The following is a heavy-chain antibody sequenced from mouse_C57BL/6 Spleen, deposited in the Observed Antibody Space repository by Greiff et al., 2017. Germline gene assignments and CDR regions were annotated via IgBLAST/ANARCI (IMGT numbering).Heavy chain of an antibody. CDR1: GFTFSDYY. Sequence: EVKLVESEGGLVQPGSSMKLSCTASGFTFSDYYMAWVRQVPEKGLEWVANINYDGSSTYYLDSLKSRFIISRDNAKNILYLQMSSLKSEDTATYYCARYSVYFDYWGQGTTLTVSS. CDR2: INYDGSST. V-gene: IGHV5-16*01. CDR3: ARYSVYFDY. J-gene: IGHJ2*01.